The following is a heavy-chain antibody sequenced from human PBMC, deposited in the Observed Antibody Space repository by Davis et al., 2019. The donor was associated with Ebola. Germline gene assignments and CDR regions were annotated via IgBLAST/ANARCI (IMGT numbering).Heavy chain of an antibody. CDR2: ISAYNGNT. CDR3: ARRYSSGWYSDYYYYGMDV. D-gene: IGHD6-19*01. J-gene: IGHJ6*02. V-gene: IGHV1-18*01. CDR1: GYTFTSYG. Sequence: ASVKVSCKASGYTFTSYGISWVRQAPGQGLEWMGWISAYNGNTNYAQKLQGRVTMTTDTSTSTAYMELRSLRSDDTAVYYCARRYSSGWYSDYYYYGMDVWGQGTTVTVSS.